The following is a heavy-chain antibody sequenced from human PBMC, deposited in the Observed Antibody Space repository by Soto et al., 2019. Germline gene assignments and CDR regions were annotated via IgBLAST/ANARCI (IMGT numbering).Heavy chain of an antibody. CDR1: GGSISNVNDC. J-gene: IGHJ4*02. CDR2: IYSGGSI. V-gene: IGHV4-30-4*01. CDR3: ARGPSGDKVDY. D-gene: IGHD7-27*01. Sequence: QVQLQESGPGLVKPSETLSLTCIVSGGSISNVNDCWSWIRQRPEKGLEWIGHIYSGGSIYNNPSLTSRVTISVDTSKNHFSLQLSSVSAADTAVYYCARGPSGDKVDYWGQGTLVTVSS.